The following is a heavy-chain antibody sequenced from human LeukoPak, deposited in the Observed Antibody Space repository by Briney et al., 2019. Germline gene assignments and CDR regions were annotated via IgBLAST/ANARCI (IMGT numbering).Heavy chain of an antibody. CDR2: INHSGGT. CDR3: ARVEIAVSLRFDY. J-gene: IGHJ4*02. CDR1: GGSFSGYY. Sequence: PSETLSLTCAVYGGSFSGYYWSWIRQPPGKGLEWIGEINHSGGTNYNPSLKSRVTISVDTSKNQFSLKLSSVTAADTAVYYCARVEIAVSLRFDYWGQGTLVTVSS. V-gene: IGHV4-34*01. D-gene: IGHD5-24*01.